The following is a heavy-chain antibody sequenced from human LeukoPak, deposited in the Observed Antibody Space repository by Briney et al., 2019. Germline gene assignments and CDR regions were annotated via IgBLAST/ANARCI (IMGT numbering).Heavy chain of an antibody. CDR1: GGSIVSHY. CDR3: AKDSSTWGNLAGHFDS. D-gene: IGHD6-13*01. V-gene: IGHV4-4*07. CDR2: FYASGTT. Sequence: SETLSLICTVSGGSIVSHYWNWIRQPGGRGLEWIGRFYASGTTNTSPSLKSRVTMSVDTSKNQFSLKLSSVNAADTAVYYCAKDSSTWGNLAGHFDSWGQGTLVTVSS. J-gene: IGHJ4*02.